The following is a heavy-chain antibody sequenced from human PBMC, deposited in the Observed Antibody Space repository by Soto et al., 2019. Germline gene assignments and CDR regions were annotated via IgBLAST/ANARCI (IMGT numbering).Heavy chain of an antibody. D-gene: IGHD3-10*01. V-gene: IGHV3-30*04. CDR2: ISRDGSNK. Sequence: GGSLRLSCAASGFTFRSYAIHWVRQAPGKGLEWVAVISRDGSNKYYVDSVKGRFTISRDNSKDTVYLQMNSLRDEDSAMFYCARSRSGAVADSFDFWGQGTLVTV. CDR1: GFTFRSYA. J-gene: IGHJ4*02. CDR3: ARSRSGAVADSFDF.